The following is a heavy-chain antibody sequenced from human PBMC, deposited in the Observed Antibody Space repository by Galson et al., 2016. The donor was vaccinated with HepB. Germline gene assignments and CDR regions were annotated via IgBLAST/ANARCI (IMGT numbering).Heavy chain of an antibody. CDR3: AREYGQGVNFDC. V-gene: IGHV3-48*03. J-gene: IGHJ4*02. CDR1: GFTFSSYE. CDR2: ISSSGSTI. D-gene: IGHD3-10*01. Sequence: SLRLSCAASGFTFSSYEMDWVRQAPGKGLEWVSYISSSGSTIYYADSVKGRFTISRDNAKNSLYLQMNSLRAEDTAVYYCAREYGQGVNFDCWGQGTLVTVSS.